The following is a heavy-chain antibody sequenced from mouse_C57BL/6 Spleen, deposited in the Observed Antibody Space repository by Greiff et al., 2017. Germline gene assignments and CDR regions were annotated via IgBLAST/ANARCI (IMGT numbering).Heavy chain of an antibody. CDR2: ISSGGSYT. V-gene: IGHV5-6*01. D-gene: IGHD2-4*01. J-gene: IGHJ4*01. CDR3: ARFYDYDGVYAMDY. Sequence: EVHLVESGGDLVKPGGSLKLSCAASGFTFSSYGMSWVRQTPDKRLEWVATISSGGSYTYYPDSVKGRFTISRDNAKNTLYLQMSSLKSEDTAMYYCARFYDYDGVYAMDYWGQGTSVTVSS. CDR1: GFTFSSYG.